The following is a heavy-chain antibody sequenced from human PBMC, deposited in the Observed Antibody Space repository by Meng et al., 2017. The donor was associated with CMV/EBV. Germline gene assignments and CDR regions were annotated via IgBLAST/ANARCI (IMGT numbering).Heavy chain of an antibody. Sequence: TGYTYNGYYIHWARQATGQGLEGMGWKNQARGDKIIAKKYQGRVTMTRDTSLTTAYMELNRLRSDDTAVYYCATSSVEVMIYAGLDYWGQGTLVTVSS. CDR1: GYTYNGYY. J-gene: IGHJ4*02. CDR2: KNQARGDK. CDR3: ATSSVEVMIYAGLDY. D-gene: IGHD2/OR15-2a*01. V-gene: IGHV1-2*02.